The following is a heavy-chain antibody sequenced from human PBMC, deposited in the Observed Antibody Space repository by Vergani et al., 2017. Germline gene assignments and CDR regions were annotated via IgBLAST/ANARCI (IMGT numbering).Heavy chain of an antibody. CDR3: AKXLGTSSGGGWFDP. CDR2: ISWNSNSI. Sequence: EVHLVESGGGLVQPGGSLRLSCVASGFTSAGYAMHWVRQAPGKGLEWVSGISWNSNSIGYADSVKGRFTISRDNAKNSLYLQMNSLRAEDTALYYCAKXLGTSSGGGWFDPWGQGTLVTVSS. D-gene: IGHD6-6*01. CDR1: GFTSAGYA. J-gene: IGHJ5*02. V-gene: IGHV3-9*02.